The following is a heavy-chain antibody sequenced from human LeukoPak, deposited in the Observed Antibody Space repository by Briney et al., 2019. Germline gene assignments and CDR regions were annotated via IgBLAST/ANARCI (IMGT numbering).Heavy chain of an antibody. CDR1: GYTFTSYG. D-gene: IGHD3-9*01. J-gene: IGHJ4*02. V-gene: IGHV1-18*04. CDR2: ISTYNGNT. Sequence: ASVKVSCKASGYTFTSYGISWVRQAPGQGLEWMGWISTYNGNTHYAQELQGRATLTTDTSTSTAYMELRSLRSDDTAMYYCARVNNYDMLSGFDYWGQGTLVTVSS. CDR3: ARVNNYDMLSGFDY.